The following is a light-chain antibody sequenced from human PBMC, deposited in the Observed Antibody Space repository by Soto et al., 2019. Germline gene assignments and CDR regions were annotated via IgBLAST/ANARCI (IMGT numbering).Light chain of an antibody. CDR3: QQTYTMPVT. CDR1: QSIASF. CDR2: ATS. Sequence: DVQMTQSPSSLSASVGDRVTITCRASQSIASFLNWYQQRPGTAPKLLIYATSNLESGVPSRFSGRGSATDFTRSINSLQPEDFATYFCQQTYTMPVTFGQGTRLEMK. J-gene: IGKJ2*01. V-gene: IGKV1-39*01.